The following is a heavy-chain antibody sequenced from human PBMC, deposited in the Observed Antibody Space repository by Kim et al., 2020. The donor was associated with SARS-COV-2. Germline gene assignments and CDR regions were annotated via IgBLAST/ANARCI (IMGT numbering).Heavy chain of an antibody. CDR3: AKPGRVGATPGLDP. V-gene: IGHV3-23*01. CDR1: GFTFSSYA. Sequence: GGSLRLSCAASGFTFSSYAMSWVRQAPGKGLEWVSAISGSGGSTYYADSVKGRFTISSDNSKNTLYLQMNSRRAEDTAVYYCAKPGRVGATPGLDPWGQGSLVTVSS. D-gene: IGHD1-26*01. CDR2: ISGSGGST. J-gene: IGHJ5*02.